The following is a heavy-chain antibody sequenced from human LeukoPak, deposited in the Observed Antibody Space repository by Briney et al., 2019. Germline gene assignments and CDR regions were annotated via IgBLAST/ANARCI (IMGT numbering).Heavy chain of an antibody. CDR1: GFTFSSYE. Sequence: GGSLRLSCAASGFTFSSYEMNWVRQAPGKGLEWVSYISSSGSTIYYADSVKGRFTISRDNAKNSLYLQMNSLRAEDTAVYYCARPITGPAGMDVWGQGTTVTVSS. D-gene: IGHD1-20*01. CDR3: ARPITGPAGMDV. CDR2: ISSSGSTI. V-gene: IGHV3-48*03. J-gene: IGHJ6*02.